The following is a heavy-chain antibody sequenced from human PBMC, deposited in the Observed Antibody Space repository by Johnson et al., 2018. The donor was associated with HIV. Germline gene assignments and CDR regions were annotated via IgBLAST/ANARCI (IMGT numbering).Heavy chain of an antibody. CDR3: ARGGYGEVFDI. D-gene: IGHD4-17*01. Sequence: QMQLVESGGGVVQPGRSLRLSCAASGFTFSNYTMHWVRQAPGKGLEWVALISYDGSNKSYADSVKGRFTISRDNSKNTLYLQMNSLRAEDTAVYYCARGGYGEVFDIWGQGTMVTVSS. CDR2: ISYDGSNK. V-gene: IGHV3-30*04. J-gene: IGHJ3*02. CDR1: GFTFSNYT.